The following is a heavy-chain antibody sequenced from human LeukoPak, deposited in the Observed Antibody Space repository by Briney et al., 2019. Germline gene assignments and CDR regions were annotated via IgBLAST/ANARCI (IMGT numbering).Heavy chain of an antibody. V-gene: IGHV4-34*01. D-gene: IGHD3/OR15-3a*01. CDR1: GGSFSGYY. CDR3: ARASPLGLNWFDP. J-gene: IGHJ5*02. Sequence: SETLSLTCAVYGGSFSGYYWSWLRQPPGKGLEWIGEINHSGSTNYNPSLKSRVTISVDTSKNQLSLELSSVTAADTAVYYCARASPLGLNWFDPWGQGTLVSVSS. CDR2: INHSGST.